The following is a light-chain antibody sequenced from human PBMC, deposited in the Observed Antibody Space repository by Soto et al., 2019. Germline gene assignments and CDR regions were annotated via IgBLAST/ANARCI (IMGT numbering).Light chain of an antibody. V-gene: IGKV4-1*01. CDR2: WAS. CDR3: QQYYSSPRT. J-gene: IGKJ1*01. CDR1: QSVLYSTNNKNS. Sequence: DIVLTQSPDSLAVSLGERATINCKSSQSVLYSTNNKNSLVWYQQKPGQPPKLLIYWASTRESGVPDRFSGSGSGTDFSLTISSLQAEDVAVYYCQQYYSSPRTFGQGTKVEIK.